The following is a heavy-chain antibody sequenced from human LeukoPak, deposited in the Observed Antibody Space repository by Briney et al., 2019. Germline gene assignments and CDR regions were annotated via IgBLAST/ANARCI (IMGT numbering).Heavy chain of an antibody. Sequence: GASVKVSCKASGYTFTGYYMHWVRQAPGQGLEWMGWINPNSGGTNYAQKFQGRVTMTRDTSISTAYMELSRLRSDDTAVYYCARYNTMIVVVPQWIAFDIWGQGTMVTVSS. D-gene: IGHD3-22*01. CDR1: GYTFTGYY. V-gene: IGHV1-2*02. CDR3: ARYNTMIVVVPQWIAFDI. J-gene: IGHJ3*02. CDR2: INPNSGGT.